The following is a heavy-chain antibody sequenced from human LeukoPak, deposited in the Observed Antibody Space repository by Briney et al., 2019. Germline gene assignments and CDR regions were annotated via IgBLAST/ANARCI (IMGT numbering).Heavy chain of an antibody. CDR3: ARDGVLGGFDY. CDR2: INPSGGST. D-gene: IGHD3-16*01. Sequence: ASVKVSCKASGYTFTSYYMHWVRQAPGQGLEWMGIINPSGGSTSYAQKFQDRVTLTRDTSTSTVYMELSSLRSEDTAVYYCARDGVLGGFDYWGQGTLVTVSS. V-gene: IGHV1-46*01. CDR1: GYTFTSYY. J-gene: IGHJ4*02.